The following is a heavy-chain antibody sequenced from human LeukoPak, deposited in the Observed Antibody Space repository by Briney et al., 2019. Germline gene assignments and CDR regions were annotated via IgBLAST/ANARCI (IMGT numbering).Heavy chain of an antibody. D-gene: IGHD6-13*01. J-gene: IGHJ4*02. Sequence: ASVKVSCKVSGYTLTELSMHWVRQAPGKGLEWMGGFDPEDGETIYAQKFQGRVTMTEDTSTDTAYMELSSLRSEDTAVYYCATLQVAAALFDYWGQGTLVTVSS. CDR1: GYTLTELS. V-gene: IGHV1-24*01. CDR3: ATLQVAAALFDY. CDR2: FDPEDGET.